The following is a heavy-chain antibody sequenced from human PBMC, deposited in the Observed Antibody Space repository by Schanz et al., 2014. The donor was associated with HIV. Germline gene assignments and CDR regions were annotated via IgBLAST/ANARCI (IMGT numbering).Heavy chain of an antibody. Sequence: EVQLLESGGGLVQPGGSLRLSCAASGFTFSSLGMSWVRQAPGEGLEWVSGISEFGGSAWYADSVKGRFTISRDNAKNSLYLQMSSLRAEDTAVYYCARDSYYDRSRYSGYYYYGMDVWGQGTTVTVS. CDR3: ARDSYYDRSRYSGYYYYGMDV. CDR1: GFTFSSLG. D-gene: IGHD3-9*01. V-gene: IGHV3-23*01. CDR2: ISEFGGSA. J-gene: IGHJ6*02.